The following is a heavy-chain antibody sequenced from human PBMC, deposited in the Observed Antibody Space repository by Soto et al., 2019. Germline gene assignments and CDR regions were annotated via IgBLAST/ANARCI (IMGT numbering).Heavy chain of an antibody. CDR1: GGSISSYY. J-gene: IGHJ5*02. V-gene: IGHV4-59*01. Sequence: PSETLSLTCTVSGGSISSYYWSWIRQPPGKGLEWIGYIYYSGSTNYNPSLKSRVTISVDTSKNQFSLKLSSVTAADTAVYYCAREIYYWFDPWGQGTLVTVSS. CDR2: IYYSGST. CDR3: AREIYYWFDP. D-gene: IGHD1-26*01.